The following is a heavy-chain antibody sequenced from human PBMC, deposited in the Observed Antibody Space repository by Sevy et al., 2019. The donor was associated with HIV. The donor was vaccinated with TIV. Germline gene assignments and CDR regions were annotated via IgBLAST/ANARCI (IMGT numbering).Heavy chain of an antibody. CDR1: GFTFSSYW. CDR2: IKQDGSEK. Sequence: GGSLRLSCAASGFTFSSYWMSWVRQAPGKGLEWVANIKQDGSEKYYVDSVKGRFTISRENAKNSLYLQMNSLRAEDTAVYYCARDIVATTGRTAAADYWGQGTLVTVSS. V-gene: IGHV3-7*03. CDR3: ARDIVATTGRTAAADY. D-gene: IGHD5-12*01. J-gene: IGHJ4*02.